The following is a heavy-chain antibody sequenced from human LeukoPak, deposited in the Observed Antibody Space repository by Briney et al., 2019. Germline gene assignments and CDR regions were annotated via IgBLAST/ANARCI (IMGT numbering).Heavy chain of an antibody. Sequence: SETLSLTCAVYGGSFSGYYWSWIRQPPGKGLEWIGEINHSGSTNYNPSLRSRVTISVDASKNQFSLKLSSVTAADTAVYYCARGGSGSYYSPFDYWGQGTLVTVSS. CDR1: GGSFSGYY. D-gene: IGHD3-10*01. CDR2: INHSGST. V-gene: IGHV4-34*01. CDR3: ARGGSGSYYSPFDY. J-gene: IGHJ4*02.